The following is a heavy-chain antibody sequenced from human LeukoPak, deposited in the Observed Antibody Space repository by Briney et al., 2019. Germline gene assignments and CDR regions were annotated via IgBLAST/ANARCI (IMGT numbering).Heavy chain of an antibody. J-gene: IGHJ1*01. CDR3: AREAQYCSGSSCYGGYFQH. Sequence: PSETLSLTCAVYGGSFSGYYWSWIRQPPERGLEWIGEINHSGSIIYNPSLKSRVTISVDTSKNHLSLRLTSVTAADMAVYYCAREAQYCSGSSCYGGYFQHWGQGTLVTVSS. V-gene: IGHV4-34*01. CDR1: GGSFSGYY. CDR2: INHSGSI. D-gene: IGHD2-15*01.